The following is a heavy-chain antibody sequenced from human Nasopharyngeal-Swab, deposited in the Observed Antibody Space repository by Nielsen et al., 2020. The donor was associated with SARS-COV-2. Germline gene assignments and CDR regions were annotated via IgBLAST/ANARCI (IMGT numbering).Heavy chain of an antibody. D-gene: IGHD2-8*01. CDR1: GGSFTSYY. V-gene: IGHV4-34*01. CDR2: INHSGST. J-gene: IGHJ6*03. Sequence: SETLSLTCVVYGGSFTSYYWGWFRQPPGPGLEWIAEINHSGSTNSHPSLKSRVTISVDTSKNQISLKLSSVTAADTAVYFCARGLSGIVPSPFLGLGPYYSYYYMDVWGKGTTVTVSS. CDR3: ARGLSGIVPSPFLGLGPYYSYYYMDV.